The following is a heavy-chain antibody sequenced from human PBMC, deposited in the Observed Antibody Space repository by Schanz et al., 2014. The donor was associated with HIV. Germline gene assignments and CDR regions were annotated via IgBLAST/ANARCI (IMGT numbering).Heavy chain of an antibody. CDR1: GFTFSSYA. V-gene: IGHV3-23*01. CDR3: AAGITHPGAFDI. J-gene: IGHJ3*02. CDR2: ISGSGVVATGETI. D-gene: IGHD3-16*01. Sequence: EEQLLQSGGGLVQPGGSMRLFCEASGFTFSSYAMNWVRQAPGKGLEWISYISGSGVVATGETIYYADSVKGRFTISRDNSKNTLYLQMNSLRAEDTAVYYCAAGITHPGAFDIWGQGTMVTVSS.